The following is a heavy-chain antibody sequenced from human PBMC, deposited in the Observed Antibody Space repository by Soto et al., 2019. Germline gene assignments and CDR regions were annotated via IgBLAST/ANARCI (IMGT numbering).Heavy chain of an antibody. V-gene: IGHV1-69*13. D-gene: IGHD2-15*01. CDR3: AAVVGYCSGGSCYYGY. Sequence: SVKVPCKASGGTFSSYAISWARQAPGQGLEWMGGIIPIFGTANYAQKFQGRVTITADESTSTAYMELSSLRSEDTAVYYCAAVVGYCSGGSCYYGYWGQGTLVTVSS. J-gene: IGHJ4*02. CDR1: GGTFSSYA. CDR2: IIPIFGTA.